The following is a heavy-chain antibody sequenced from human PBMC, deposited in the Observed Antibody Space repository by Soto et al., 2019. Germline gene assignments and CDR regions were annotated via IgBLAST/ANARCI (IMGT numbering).Heavy chain of an antibody. D-gene: IGHD5-12*01. Sequence: SETLSLTCTVSGGSISSYYWSWIRQPPGKGLEWIGYIYYSGSTNYNPSLKSQVTISVDTSKNQFSLKLSSVTAADTAVYYCVRVRRPDGYSGYDYYYYYGMDVWGQGTTVTVSS. J-gene: IGHJ6*02. CDR2: IYYSGST. CDR3: VRVRRPDGYSGYDYYYYYGMDV. V-gene: IGHV4-59*01. CDR1: GGSISSYY.